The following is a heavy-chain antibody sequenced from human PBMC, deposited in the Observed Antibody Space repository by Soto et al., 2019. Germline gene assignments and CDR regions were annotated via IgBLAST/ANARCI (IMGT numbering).Heavy chain of an antibody. V-gene: IGHV6-1*01. CDR2: TYYRSRWYN. J-gene: IGHJ4*02. D-gene: IGHD4-4*01. Sequence: SQTLSLTCAISGDSVSNNGAAWNWIRQSPSRGLEWLGRTYYRSRWYNDYAVFIKSRIIINPETSKNQFSLNLNSVTPEDTAVYYCARDPPAFHSAFDFWGQGSLVTVSS. CDR3: ARDPPAFHSAFDF. CDR1: GDSVSNNGAA.